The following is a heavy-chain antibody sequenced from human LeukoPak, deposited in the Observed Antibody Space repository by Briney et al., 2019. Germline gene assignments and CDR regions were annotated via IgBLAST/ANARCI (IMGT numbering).Heavy chain of an antibody. Sequence: GGSLRLSSAASGFTFSSYWMHWVRQAPGKGLVWVSRINSDGSSTSYADSVKGRFTISRDNAKNTLYLQMNSLRAEDTAVYYCARDKRANTGSDAFDIWGQGTMVTVSS. CDR2: INSDGSST. J-gene: IGHJ3*02. V-gene: IGHV3-74*01. CDR3: ARDKRANTGSDAFDI. D-gene: IGHD1-26*01. CDR1: GFTFSSYW.